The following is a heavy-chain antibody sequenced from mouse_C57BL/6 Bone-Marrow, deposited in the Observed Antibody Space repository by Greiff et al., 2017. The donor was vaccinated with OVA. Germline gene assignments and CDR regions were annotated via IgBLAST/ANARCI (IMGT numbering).Heavy chain of an antibody. D-gene: IGHD2-2*01. V-gene: IGHV1-78*01. Sequence: VQLQQSDAELVKPGASVKISCKVSGYTFTDHTIHWMKQRPEQGLEWIGYIYPRDGSTKYNEKFKGKATLTADKSSSTSYMQLNSLTSEDSAVYVCAMYGYPSWFAYWGQGTLVTVSA. CDR3: AMYGYPSWFAY. CDR2: IYPRDGST. CDR1: GYTFTDHT. J-gene: IGHJ3*01.